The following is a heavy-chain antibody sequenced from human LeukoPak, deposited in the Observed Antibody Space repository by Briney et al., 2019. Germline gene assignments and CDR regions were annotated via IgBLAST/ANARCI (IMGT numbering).Heavy chain of an antibody. CDR1: GGSIPSYY. CDR3: ARADSSWPYFDY. Sequence: SETLCLTRTVSGGSIPSYYWSWIRQPPGKGLEWIGYIFYSGTTNYNPSLKSRVTISVDTSKNEFSLKVSSVTAADTAVYYCARADSSWPYFDYWGQGTLVTVS. V-gene: IGHV4-59*01. CDR2: IFYSGTT. D-gene: IGHD6-13*01. J-gene: IGHJ4*02.